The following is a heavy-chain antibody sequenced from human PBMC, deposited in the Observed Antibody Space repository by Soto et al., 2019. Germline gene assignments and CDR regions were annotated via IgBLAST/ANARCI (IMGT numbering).Heavy chain of an antibody. CDR3: AKSGGSYRTYYYYGMDV. CDR1: GFTFSSYG. D-gene: IGHD1-26*01. J-gene: IGHJ6*02. Sequence: PGGSLRLSCAASGFTFSSYGMHWVRQAPGKGLEWVAVISYDGSNKYYADSVKGRFTISRDNSKNTLYLQMNSLRAEDTAVYYCAKSGGSYRTYYYYGMDVWGQGTTVTVSS. CDR2: ISYDGSNK. V-gene: IGHV3-30*18.